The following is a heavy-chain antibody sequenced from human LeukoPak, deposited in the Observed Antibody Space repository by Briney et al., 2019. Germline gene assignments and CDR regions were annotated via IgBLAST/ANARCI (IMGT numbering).Heavy chain of an antibody. CDR3: ARDSYNWNYEHLFDY. Sequence: SQTLSLTCTVSGGSISSGGYPWSWIRQHPGKGLEWIGYIYYSGSTYYNPSLKSRVTISVDTSKNQFSLKLSSVTAADTAVYYCARDSYNWNYEHLFDYWGQGTLVTVSS. D-gene: IGHD1-7*01. V-gene: IGHV4-31*03. CDR1: GGSISSGGYP. CDR2: IYYSGST. J-gene: IGHJ4*02.